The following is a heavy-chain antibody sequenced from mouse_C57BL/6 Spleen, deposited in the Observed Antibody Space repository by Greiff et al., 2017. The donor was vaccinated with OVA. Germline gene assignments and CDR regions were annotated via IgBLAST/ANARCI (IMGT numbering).Heavy chain of an antibody. D-gene: IGHD4-1*01. J-gene: IGHJ3*01. CDR1: GYTFTGYW. Sequence: QVQLQQSGAELMKPGASVKLSCKATGYTFTGYWIEWVKQRPGHGLEWIGEILPGSGSTNYNEKFKGKATFTADTSSNTAYMQLSSLTTKDSAIYYCARRELGQGFAYWGQGTLVTVSA. CDR2: ILPGSGST. CDR3: ARRELGQGFAY. V-gene: IGHV1-9*01.